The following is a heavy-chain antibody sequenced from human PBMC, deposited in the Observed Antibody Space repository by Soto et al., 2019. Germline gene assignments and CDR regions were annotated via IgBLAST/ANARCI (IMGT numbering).Heavy chain of an antibody. V-gene: IGHV3-30*18. CDR3: AKVHCGGDCLPYYYYYGMDV. CDR2: ISYDGSNK. Sequence: GSLRLSCAASVFTFSSYGMHWVRQAPGKGLEWVAVISYDGSNKYYADSVKGRFTISRDNSKNTLYLQMNSLRAEDTAVYYCAKVHCGGDCLPYYYYYGMDVWGQGTTVTVSS. CDR1: VFTFSSYG. J-gene: IGHJ6*02. D-gene: IGHD2-21*02.